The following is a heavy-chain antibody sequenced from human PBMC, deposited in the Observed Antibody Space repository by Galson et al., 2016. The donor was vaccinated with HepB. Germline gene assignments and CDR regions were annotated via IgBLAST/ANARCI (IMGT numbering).Heavy chain of an antibody. CDR3: ARMRSGGWFDY. Sequence: LSLTCTVSVGSISSHYWSWIRQPPWKGLAGIGYIYDSETTNYNPSLRSRVTISADTSKNQFPVKVTSVTAADTAVYYCARMRSGGWFDYWGQGTLVTVSS. V-gene: IGHV4-59*11. D-gene: IGHD6-19*01. CDR2: IYDSETT. CDR1: VGSISSHY. J-gene: IGHJ4*02.